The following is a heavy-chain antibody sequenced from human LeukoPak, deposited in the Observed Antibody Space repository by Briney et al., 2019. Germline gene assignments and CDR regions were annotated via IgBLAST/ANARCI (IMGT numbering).Heavy chain of an antibody. Sequence: ASVKVSCKASGYTFTGYYMHWVRQAPGQGLEWMGWINPNSGGTNYAQKFQGWVTMTRDTSISTAYMELSRLRSDDTAVYYCARGAWWQQLVRVELDWFDPWGQGTLVTVSS. CDR3: ARGAWWQQLVRVELDWFDP. D-gene: IGHD6-13*01. J-gene: IGHJ5*02. V-gene: IGHV1-2*04. CDR2: INPNSGGT. CDR1: GYTFTGYY.